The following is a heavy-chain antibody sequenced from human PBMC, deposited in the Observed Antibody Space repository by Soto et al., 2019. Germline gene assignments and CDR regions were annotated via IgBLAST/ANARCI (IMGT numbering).Heavy chain of an antibody. CDR2: IYYSGST. CDR3: ARDTWNYRGFDY. J-gene: IGHJ4*02. D-gene: IGHD1-7*01. CDR1: GGSISSYY. V-gene: IGHV4-59*01. Sequence: SETLSLTCTVSGGSISSYYWSWIRQPPGKGLEWIGYIYYSGSTNYNPSLKSRVTISVDTSKNQFSLKLSSVTAADTAVYYCARDTWNYRGFDYWGQGTLVTVSS.